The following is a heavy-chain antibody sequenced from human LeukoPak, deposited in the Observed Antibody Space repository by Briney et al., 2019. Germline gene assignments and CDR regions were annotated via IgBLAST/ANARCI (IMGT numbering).Heavy chain of an antibody. V-gene: IGHV4-31*03. D-gene: IGHD6-19*01. CDR3: ARSPRNPGYSSGWYGSFDY. CDR1: GGSISSGGYY. CDR2: IYYSGST. J-gene: IGHJ4*02. Sequence: SETLSLTCTVSGGSISSGGYYWSWIRQHLGKGLEWIGYIYYSGSTYYNPSLKSRVTISVDTSKNQFSLKLSSVTAADTAVYYCARSPRNPGYSSGWYGSFDYWGQGTLVTVSS.